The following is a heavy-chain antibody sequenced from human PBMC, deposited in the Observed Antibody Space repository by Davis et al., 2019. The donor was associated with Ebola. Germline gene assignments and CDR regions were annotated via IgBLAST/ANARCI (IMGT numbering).Heavy chain of an antibody. CDR2: ISSSSSTI. CDR1: GFTFSSYS. J-gene: IGHJ4*02. CDR3: TSRGGNY. V-gene: IGHV3-48*02. Sequence: GESLKITCAASGFTFSSYSMNWVRQAPGKGLEWVSYISSSSSTIYYADSVKGRFTISRDNAKNSLYLQMNSLRDEDTAVYYCTSRGGNYWGQGTLVTVSS. D-gene: IGHD1-26*01.